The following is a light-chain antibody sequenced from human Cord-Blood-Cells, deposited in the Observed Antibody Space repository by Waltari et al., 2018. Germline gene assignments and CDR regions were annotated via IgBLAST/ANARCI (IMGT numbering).Light chain of an antibody. V-gene: IGKV1-33*01. J-gene: IGKJ3*01. CDR1: QDISNY. Sequence: DIQMTQSPSSLSASVVDRVTITCHASQDISNYLNWYQQKPGKAPKLLIYDASNLETGVPSRVSGSGSGTDFTFTISSLQPEDIATYYCQQYDNLPFTFGPGTKVDIK. CDR2: DAS. CDR3: QQYDNLPFT.